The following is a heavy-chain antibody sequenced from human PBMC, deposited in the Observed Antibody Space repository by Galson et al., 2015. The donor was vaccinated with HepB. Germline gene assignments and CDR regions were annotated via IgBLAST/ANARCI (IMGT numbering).Heavy chain of an antibody. J-gene: IGHJ4*02. CDR2: IYYSGST. D-gene: IGHD3-10*01. Sequence: TLSLTCTVSGGSISSYYWSWIRQPPGKGLEWIGYIYYSGSTNYNPSLKSRVTISVDTSKNQFSLKLSSVTAADTAVYYCARNYYGSGSSFDYWGQGTLVTVSS. V-gene: IGHV4-59*08. CDR3: ARNYYGSGSSFDY. CDR1: GGSISSYY.